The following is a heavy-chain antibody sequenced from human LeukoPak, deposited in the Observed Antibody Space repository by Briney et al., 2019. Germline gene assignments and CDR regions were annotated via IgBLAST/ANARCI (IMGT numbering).Heavy chain of an antibody. CDR1: GFTFDDYA. D-gene: IGHD6-19*01. Sequence: GGSLRLSCAASGFTFDDYAMHWVRQAPGKGLEWVSGISWNSGSIGYADPVKGRFTISRDNAKNSLYLQMNSLRAEDTALYYCAKSLLSRSTPRIAVAGSWGQGTLVTVSS. J-gene: IGHJ5*02. CDR3: AKSLLSRSTPRIAVAGS. V-gene: IGHV3-9*01. CDR2: ISWNSGSI.